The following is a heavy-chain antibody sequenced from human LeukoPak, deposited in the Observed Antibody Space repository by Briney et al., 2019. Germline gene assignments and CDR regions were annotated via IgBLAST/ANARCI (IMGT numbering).Heavy chain of an antibody. CDR2: IYYSGST. V-gene: IGHV4-59*12. CDR3: ARCYDFWSGEDAFDI. Sequence: SETLSLTCTVSGGSISSYYWSWIRQPPGKGLEWIGYIYYSGSTNYNPSLKSRVTMSVDTSKNQFSLKLSSVTAADTAVYYCARCYDFWSGEDAFDIWGQGTMVTVSS. J-gene: IGHJ3*02. D-gene: IGHD3-3*01. CDR1: GGSISSYY.